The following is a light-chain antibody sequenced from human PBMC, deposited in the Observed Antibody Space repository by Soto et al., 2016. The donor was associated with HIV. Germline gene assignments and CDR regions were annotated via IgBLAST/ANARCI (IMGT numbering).Light chain of an antibody. CDR2: AAS. Sequence: AIRMTQSPSSFSASTGDRVTITCRASQGISSYLAWYQQKPGKAPKLLIYAASTLQSGVPSRFSGSGSGTDFTLTISCLQSEDFATYYCQQYYSYPYTFGLGDQSWRSN. CDR3: QQYYSYPYT. CDR1: QGISSY. J-gene: IGKJ2*01. V-gene: IGKV1-8*01.